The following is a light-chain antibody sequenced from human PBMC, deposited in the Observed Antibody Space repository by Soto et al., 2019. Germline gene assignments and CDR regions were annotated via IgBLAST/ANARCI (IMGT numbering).Light chain of an antibody. CDR3: QQNFNFPLT. J-gene: IGKJ4*01. V-gene: IGKV1-39*01. CDR2: GGA. CDR1: QTIGAY. Sequence: DIPLTPSPSSLSASLGDRVTITCRASQTIGAYLHWYQQKPDQAPRLLIHGGATLQRGVPSRFSGSGSRTEFTLTITDLQPEDFASYYCQQNFNFPLTFGGGTRVEIK.